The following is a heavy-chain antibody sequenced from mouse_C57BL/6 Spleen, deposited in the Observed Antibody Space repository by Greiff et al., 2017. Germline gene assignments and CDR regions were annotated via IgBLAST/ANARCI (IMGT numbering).Heavy chain of an antibody. CDR1: GYAFSSSW. V-gene: IGHV1-82*01. J-gene: IGHJ3*01. Sequence: VKLQESGPELVKPGASVKISCKASGYAFSSSWMNWVKQRPGKGLEWIGRIYPGDGDTNYNGKFKGKATLTADKSSSTAYMQLSSLTSEDSAVYFCVNYDYDVGFAYWGQGTLVTVSA. CDR3: VNYDYDVGFAY. D-gene: IGHD2-4*01. CDR2: IYPGDGDT.